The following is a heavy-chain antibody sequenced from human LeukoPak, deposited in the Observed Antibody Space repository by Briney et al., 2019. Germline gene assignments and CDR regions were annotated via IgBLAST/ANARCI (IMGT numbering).Heavy chain of an antibody. CDR1: GFIFSSYS. V-gene: IGHV3-21*01. J-gene: IGHJ3*02. CDR2: ISSSSSYI. Sequence: GGSLRLSCAASGFIFSSYSMNWVRQAPGKGLEWVSSISSSSSYIYYADSVKGRFTISRDNAKNSLYLQMNSLRAEDTAVYYCARAKLGQANAFDIWGQGTMVTVSS. D-gene: IGHD7-27*01. CDR3: ARAKLGQANAFDI.